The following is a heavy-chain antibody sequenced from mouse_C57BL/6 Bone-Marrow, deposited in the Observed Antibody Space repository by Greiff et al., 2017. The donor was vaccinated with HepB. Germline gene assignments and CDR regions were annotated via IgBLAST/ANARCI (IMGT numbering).Heavy chain of an antibody. D-gene: IGHD1-1*01. CDR2: IDPEDGDT. Sequence: VQLQQSGAELVRPGASVKLSCTASGFNIKDYYMHWVKQRPEQGLEWIGRIDPEDGDTEYAPKFQGKATMTADTSSNKAYLQLSSLTSEDAAVYYCTGGSGPYWYFDVWGTGTTVTVSS. CDR1: GFNIKDYY. CDR3: TGGSGPYWYFDV. J-gene: IGHJ1*03. V-gene: IGHV14-1*01.